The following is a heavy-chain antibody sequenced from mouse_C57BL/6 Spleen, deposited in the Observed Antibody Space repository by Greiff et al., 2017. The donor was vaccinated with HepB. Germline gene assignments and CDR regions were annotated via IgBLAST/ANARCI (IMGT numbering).Heavy chain of an antibody. Sequence: EVQLQQSGTVLVRPGASVKMSCKASGYTFTSYWMHWVKQRPGQGLEWIGAIYPGNSDTSYNQKFKGKAKLTAVTSASTAYMELSSLTNEDSAVYYCTRSLIYNGYSFAYWGQGTLVTVSA. CDR3: TRSLIYNGYSFAY. D-gene: IGHD2-3*01. CDR2: IYPGNSDT. J-gene: IGHJ3*01. V-gene: IGHV1-5*01. CDR1: GYTFTSYW.